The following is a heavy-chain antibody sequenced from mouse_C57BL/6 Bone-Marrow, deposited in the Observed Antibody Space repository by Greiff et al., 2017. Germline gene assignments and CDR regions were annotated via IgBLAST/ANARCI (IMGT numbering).Heavy chain of an antibody. D-gene: IGHD1-1*01. V-gene: IGHV3-6*01. CDR3: ARDRGITTVPFAY. CDR1: GYSITSGYY. Sequence: EVKLVESGPGLVKPSQSLSLTCSVTGYSITSGYYWNWIRQFPGNKLEWMGYISYDGSNNYNPSLKNRISITRDTSKNQFFLKLNSVTTEDTATYYCARDRGITTVPFAYWGQGTLVTVSA. CDR2: ISYDGSN. J-gene: IGHJ3*01.